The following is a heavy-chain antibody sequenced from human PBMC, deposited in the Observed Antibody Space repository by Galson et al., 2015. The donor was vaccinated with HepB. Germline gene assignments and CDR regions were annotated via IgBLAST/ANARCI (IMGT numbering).Heavy chain of an antibody. V-gene: IGHV4-59*08. CDR1: GGSISSYY. D-gene: IGHD1-1*01. J-gene: IGHJ6*02. CDR3: ARHQWLGWNDVLDYYYGMDV. CDR2: IYYSGST. Sequence: ETLSLTCTVSGGSISSYYWSWIRQPPGKGLEWIGYIYYSGSTNYNPSLKSRVTISVDTSKNQFSLKLSSVTAADTAVYYCARHQWLGWNDVLDYYYGMDVWGQGTTVTVSS.